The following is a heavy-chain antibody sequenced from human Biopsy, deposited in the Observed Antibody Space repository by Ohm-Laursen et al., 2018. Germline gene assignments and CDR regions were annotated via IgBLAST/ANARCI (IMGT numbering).Heavy chain of an antibody. CDR3: ARELGDFWGGRQFDF. CDR1: GYTLTGYH. V-gene: IGHV1-2*02. D-gene: IGHD3-3*01. J-gene: IGHJ5*01. Sequence: ASVKVSCKASGYTLTGYHVHWVRQAPGQGLEWMGWIDPKSGGTNYAQKFQGRVTMTRDTSISTTYMELRRLTSDDTAVFYCARELGDFWGGRQFDFWGQGTLVTVSS. CDR2: IDPKSGGT.